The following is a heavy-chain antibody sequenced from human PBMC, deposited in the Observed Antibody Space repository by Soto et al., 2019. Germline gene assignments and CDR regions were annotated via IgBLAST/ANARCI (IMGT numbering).Heavy chain of an antibody. CDR3: ASGTNGAFFVY. J-gene: IGHJ4*02. D-gene: IGHD2-8*01. Sequence: QVQLVESGGGLVKPGGSLRLSCAASGFTFSDYYMSWIRQAPGKGLEWVSYISSRSSTIFYADSVKGRFTISGDNVKNSLYLQMNSLRAEYTAVYYCASGTNGAFFVYWGQGSLVTVSS. CDR1: GFTFSDYY. V-gene: IGHV3-11*01. CDR2: ISSRSSTI.